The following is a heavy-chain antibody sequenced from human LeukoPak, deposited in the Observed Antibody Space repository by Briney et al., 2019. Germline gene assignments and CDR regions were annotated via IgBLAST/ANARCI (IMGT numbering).Heavy chain of an antibody. D-gene: IGHD3-10*01. CDR2: ISYDANSK. Sequence: PGGSLRLSCAASGFTFSSYAMSWVRQAPGKGLEWVAVISYDANSKYYADSVKGRFSISRDNSRDTLNLQMNSLRTEDTAVYYCARAFRSFGEIFDYWGQGTLVTVSS. V-gene: IGHV3-30-3*01. CDR1: GFTFSSYA. CDR3: ARAFRSFGEIFDY. J-gene: IGHJ4*02.